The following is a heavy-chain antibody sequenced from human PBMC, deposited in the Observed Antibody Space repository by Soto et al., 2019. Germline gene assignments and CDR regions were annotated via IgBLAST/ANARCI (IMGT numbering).Heavy chain of an antibody. Sequence: GESLKISCKGSGYSFTSYWIGWVRQMPGKGLEWMGIIYPGDSDTRYSPSFQGQVTITADKSTSTAYMELSSLRSEDTAVYYCARKGIAAQTNWFDPWGQGTLVTVSS. V-gene: IGHV5-51*01. J-gene: IGHJ5*02. D-gene: IGHD6-6*01. CDR3: ARKGIAAQTNWFDP. CDR2: IYPGDSDT. CDR1: GYSFTSYW.